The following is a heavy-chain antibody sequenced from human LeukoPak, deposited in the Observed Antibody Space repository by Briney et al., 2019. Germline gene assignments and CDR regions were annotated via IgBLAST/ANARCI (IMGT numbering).Heavy chain of an antibody. CDR2: IKQDGSEK. CDR1: GFTFSRYW. V-gene: IGHV3-7*03. Sequence: EGSLRLSCAASGFTFSRYWMSWVRQAPGKGLEWVANIKQDGSEKYYVDSVKGRFTISRDNAKNSMYLQMNSLRAEDTAVYYCARDKGSDEGSKFDHWGQGTLVTVSS. CDR3: ARDKGSDEGSKFDH. J-gene: IGHJ4*02.